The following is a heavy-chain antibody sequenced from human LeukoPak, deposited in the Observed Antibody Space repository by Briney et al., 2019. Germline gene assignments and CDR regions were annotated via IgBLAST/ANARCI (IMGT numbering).Heavy chain of an antibody. Sequence: SETLSLTCTVSGYSISSGYYWSWIRQPPGKGLEWIGYIYYSGSTNYNPSLKSRVTISVDTSKNQFSLKLSSVTAADTAVYYCAREGDCYDTSGTLDYWGQGTLVTVSS. D-gene: IGHD3-22*01. CDR1: GYSISSGYY. CDR2: IYYSGST. V-gene: IGHV4-38-2*02. CDR3: AREGDCYDTSGTLDY. J-gene: IGHJ4*02.